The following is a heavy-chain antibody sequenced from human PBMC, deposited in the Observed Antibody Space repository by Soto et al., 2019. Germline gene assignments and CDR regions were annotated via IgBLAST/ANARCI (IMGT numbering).Heavy chain of an antibody. J-gene: IGHJ4*02. D-gene: IGHD5-12*01. CDR3: AGDSGYGGYLCDY. V-gene: IGHV4-34*01. CDR1: GGSFSGYY. CDR2: INHSGST. Sequence: SETLSLTCAVYGGSFSGYYWSWIRQPPGKGLEWIGEINHSGSTNYNPSLKSRVTISVDTSKNQFSLKLSSVTAADTAVHYCAGDSGYGGYLCDYWGRGTLGTFSS.